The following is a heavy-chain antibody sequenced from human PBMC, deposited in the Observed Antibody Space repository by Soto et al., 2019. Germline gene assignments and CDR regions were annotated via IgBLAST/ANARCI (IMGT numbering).Heavy chain of an antibody. CDR2: ITSSSSYT. CDR3: TGGQDNLAVNFDY. Sequence: QVQLVESGGGLVQPGGSLRLSCAASGSSFRDYYMSWIRQSPGKGLEWLSYITSSSSYTHYADSVKGRFTISRDNAKNSLYLQMNSLRAEDMAVYYCTGGQDNLAVNFDYWGQGTPVTVSS. V-gene: IGHV3-11*05. D-gene: IGHD1-1*01. CDR1: GSSFRDYY. J-gene: IGHJ4*02.